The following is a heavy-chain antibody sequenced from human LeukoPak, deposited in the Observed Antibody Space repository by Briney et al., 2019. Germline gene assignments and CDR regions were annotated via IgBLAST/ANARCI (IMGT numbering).Heavy chain of an antibody. CDR1: GEPISSYY. CDR3: ARGDYDFWSGNWRFDT. J-gene: IGHJ4*02. D-gene: IGHD3-3*01. Sequence: SETLSLTCLVSGEPISSYYWSWIRQAPGRGPEYIGNVYYNGNTNYNPSLKSRLAISVDASKNQFSLKVDSVTTADTAVYYCARGDYDFWSGNWRFDTWGQGTLVTVSS. V-gene: IGHV4-59*01. CDR2: VYYNGNT.